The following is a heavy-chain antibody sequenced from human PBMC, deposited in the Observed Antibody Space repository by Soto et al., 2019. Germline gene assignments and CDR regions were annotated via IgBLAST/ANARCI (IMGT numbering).Heavy chain of an antibody. J-gene: IGHJ4*02. CDR2: IYYSGST. Sequence: QVQLQESGPGLVKPSQTLSLTCTVSGGSISSGGYYWSWIRQHPGKGLEWIGYIYYSGSTYYNPSLKSRVTISVDTSKTQFCLKLSSVTAADTAVYYCARENDYGDYAFDYWGQGTLVTVSS. V-gene: IGHV4-31*03. CDR1: GGSISSGGYY. CDR3: ARENDYGDYAFDY. D-gene: IGHD4-17*01.